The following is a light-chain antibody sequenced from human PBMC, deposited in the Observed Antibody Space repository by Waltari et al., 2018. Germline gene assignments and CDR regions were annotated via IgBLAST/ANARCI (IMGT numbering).Light chain of an antibody. CDR3: AAWDNNLNGS. Sequence: QSVLTQPPSTSGTPGQTVSISCSGTSSNIGSNTVNWYQQIPGTAPKLLIYNTNHPPSGVPDRFSGSKSGTSASLTISGLQSEDEADYYCAAWDNNLNGSFGGGTKVTVL. CDR2: NTN. V-gene: IGLV1-44*01. J-gene: IGLJ2*01. CDR1: SSNIGSNT.